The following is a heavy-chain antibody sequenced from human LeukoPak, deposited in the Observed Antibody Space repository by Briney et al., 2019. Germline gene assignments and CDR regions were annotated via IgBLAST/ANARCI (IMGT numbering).Heavy chain of an antibody. D-gene: IGHD1-1*01. Sequence: GGSLRLSCAASGFTFSKYWLHWVRQVPGKGLMWVLRINGDGNRLNYADSVKGRFTISRDNAKNTLYLQMNSLRAEDSAVYYCAAGPAGNGHLSSYWGQGTRVTVSS. CDR1: GFTFSKYW. V-gene: IGHV3-74*01. CDR3: AAGPAGNGHLSSY. J-gene: IGHJ4*02. CDR2: INGDGNRL.